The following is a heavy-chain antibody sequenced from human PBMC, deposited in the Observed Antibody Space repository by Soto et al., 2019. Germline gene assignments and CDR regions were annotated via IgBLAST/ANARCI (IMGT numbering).Heavy chain of an antibody. Sequence: QVQLVQSGPEVKKPGASVKLSCKAPGYIFTSYGIGWVRQAPGQGLEWMGWISAFKGYTKYPQRLQGRVTMTTDTPTSTAYMELRSLRSDDTAVYYCARVDDYYDSSGHYFTFFNYWGQGSLVTVSS. J-gene: IGHJ4*02. V-gene: IGHV1-18*01. CDR1: GYIFTSYG. D-gene: IGHD3-22*01. CDR2: ISAFKGYT. CDR3: ARVDDYYDSSGHYFTFFNY.